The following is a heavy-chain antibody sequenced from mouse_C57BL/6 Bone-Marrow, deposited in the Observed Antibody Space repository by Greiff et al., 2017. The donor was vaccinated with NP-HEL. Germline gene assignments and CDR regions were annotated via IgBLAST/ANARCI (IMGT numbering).Heavy chain of an antibody. Sequence: QVQLQQPGAELVRPGTSVKLSCKASGYTFTSYWMHWVKQRPGQGLEWIGVIDPSDSYTNYNQKFKGKATLTVDTSSSTAYMQLSSLTSEDSAVYYCARGGYYYDWGQGTTLTVSS. J-gene: IGHJ2*01. CDR1: GYTFTSYW. CDR3: ARGGYYYD. D-gene: IGHD1-1*01. CDR2: IDPSDSYT. V-gene: IGHV1-59*01.